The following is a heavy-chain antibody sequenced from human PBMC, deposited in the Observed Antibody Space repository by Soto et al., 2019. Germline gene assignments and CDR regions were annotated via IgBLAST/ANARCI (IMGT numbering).Heavy chain of an antibody. Sequence: GGSLRLSCAASGFTFSNAHMAWIRQAPGGGLAWVGHIQSKADGGTADYAAPVKGRFTISRDDSKDTLFLQMNSLQAEDTAVYYCATSGTSHWGQGTLVTVSS. D-gene: IGHD1-26*01. CDR1: GFTFSNAH. CDR2: IQSKADGGTA. J-gene: IGHJ4*02. V-gene: IGHV3-15*01. CDR3: ATSGTSH.